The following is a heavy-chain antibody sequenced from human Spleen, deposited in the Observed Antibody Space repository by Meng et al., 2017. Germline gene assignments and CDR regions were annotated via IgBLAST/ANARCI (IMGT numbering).Heavy chain of an antibody. J-gene: IGHJ4*02. CDR3: TRVIAAGGRVSIPYEY. D-gene: IGHD6-13*01. CDR1: AYTFTGYY. V-gene: IGHV1-2*06. Sequence: ASVKVSCKASAYTFTGYYVHWVRQAPGQGLEWVGRITPNTGGTNYAQKFQGRVTLTSDTSISTAYMELTRLRSDDTAIYYCTRVIAAGGRVSIPYEYWGQGTLVTVSS. CDR2: ITPNTGGT.